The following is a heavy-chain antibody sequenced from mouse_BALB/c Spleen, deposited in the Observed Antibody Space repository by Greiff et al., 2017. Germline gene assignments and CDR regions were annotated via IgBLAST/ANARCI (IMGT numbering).Heavy chain of an antibody. CDR3: ARALLGNYFDY. CDR2: ISYDGSN. D-gene: IGHD2-10*01. CDR1: GYSITSGYY. J-gene: IGHJ2*01. V-gene: IGHV3-6*02. Sequence: EVKLQESGPGLVKPSQSLSLTCSVTGYSITSGYYWNWIRQFPGNKLEWMGYISYDGSNNYNPSLKNRISITRDTSKNQFFLKLNSVTTEDTATYYCARALLGNYFDYWGQGTTLTVSS.